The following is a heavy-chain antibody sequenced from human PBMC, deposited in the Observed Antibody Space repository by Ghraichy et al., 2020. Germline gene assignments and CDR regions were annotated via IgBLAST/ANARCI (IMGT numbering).Heavy chain of an antibody. D-gene: IGHD3-22*01. Sequence: GGSLRLSCAASGFTFSSYWMHWVRQAPGKGLVWVSRINSDGSSTSYADSVKGRFTISRDNAKNALYLQMNSLRAEDTAVYYCARDANSYDRSGLRHNPLGYWGQGTLVTVSS. CDR3: ARDANSYDRSGLRHNPLGY. V-gene: IGHV3-74*01. CDR2: INSDGSST. J-gene: IGHJ4*02. CDR1: GFTFSSYW.